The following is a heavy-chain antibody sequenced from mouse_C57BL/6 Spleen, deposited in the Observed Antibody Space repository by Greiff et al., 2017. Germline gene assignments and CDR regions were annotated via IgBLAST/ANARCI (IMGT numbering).Heavy chain of an antibody. J-gene: IGHJ1*03. CDR2: IDPETGGT. D-gene: IGHD2-4*01. Sequence: VQVVESGAELVRPGASVTLSCKASGYTFTDYEMHWVKQTPVHGLEWIGAIDPETGGTAYNQKFKGKAILTADKSSSTAYMELRSLTSEDSAVYYCTRLDDYDRYFDVWGTGTTVTVSS. CDR1: GYTFTDYE. CDR3: TRLDDYDRYFDV. V-gene: IGHV1-15*01.